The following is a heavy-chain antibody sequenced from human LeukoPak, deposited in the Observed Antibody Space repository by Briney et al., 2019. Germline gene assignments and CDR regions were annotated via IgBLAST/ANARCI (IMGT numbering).Heavy chain of an antibody. CDR3: AKDHGVVVPAAFFDY. CDR2: IRYDGSNK. CDR1: GFTFSSYG. V-gene: IGHV3-30*02. D-gene: IGHD2-2*01. J-gene: IGHJ4*02. Sequence: GGSLRLSCAASGFTFSSYGMHWVRQAPGKGLEWVAFIRYDGSNKYYADSVKGRFTISRDNSKNTLYLQMNSLRAEDTAVYYCAKDHGVVVPAAFFDYWGQGTLVTVSS.